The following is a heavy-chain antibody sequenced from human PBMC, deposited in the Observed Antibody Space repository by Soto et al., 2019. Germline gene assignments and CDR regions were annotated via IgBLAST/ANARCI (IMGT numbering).Heavy chain of an antibody. J-gene: IGHJ4*01. CDR3: ARVGSPAYCGGDCCCYYFDY. V-gene: IGHV1-46*01. CDR2: INPSGGST. Sequence: ASVNLSCRPAGYTFTSYYMHWVRQAPGQGLEWMGIINPSGGSTSYAQKFQGRVTMTRDTSTSTVYMELSSLRSEDTAVYYCARVGSPAYCGGDCCCYYFDYWG. D-gene: IGHD2-21*02. CDR1: GYTFTSYY.